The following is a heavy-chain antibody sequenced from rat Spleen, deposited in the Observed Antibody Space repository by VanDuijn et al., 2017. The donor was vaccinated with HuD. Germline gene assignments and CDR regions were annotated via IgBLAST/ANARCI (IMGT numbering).Heavy chain of an antibody. CDR1: GFSLTSYG. Sequence: QVQLKESGPGLVQPSRTLSLTCTVSGFSLTSYGVSWVRQPPGKGLEWIAAIWSGGSTNYNSALKYRLNISRDTSKSQVFLKMNSLQTEDSAIYFCVRERVPGFAFYFDYWGQGVMVTVSS. CDR3: VRERVPGFAFYFDY. V-gene: IGHV2-15*01. CDR2: IWSGGST. J-gene: IGHJ2*01. D-gene: IGHD1-4*01.